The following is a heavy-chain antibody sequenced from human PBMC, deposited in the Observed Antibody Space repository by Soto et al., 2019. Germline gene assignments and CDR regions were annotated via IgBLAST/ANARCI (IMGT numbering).Heavy chain of an antibody. J-gene: IGHJ6*02. CDR3: ARVSSSIVVVPDYGMDV. CDR2: FSGKNGNT. V-gene: IGHV1-18*04. Sequence: QVQLVQSGVEVKKPGASVKVSCKASGYTFISHGISWVRQAPGQGLEWMGWFSGKNGNTNYAPKLQRRLTSTTDTSTSTAYMELRSLRSDDTAVYYCARVSSSIVVVPDYGMDVWGQGTTVTVSS. D-gene: IGHD2-15*01. CDR1: GYTFISHG.